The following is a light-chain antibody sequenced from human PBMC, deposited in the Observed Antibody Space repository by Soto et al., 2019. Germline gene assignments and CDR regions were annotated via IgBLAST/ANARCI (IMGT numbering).Light chain of an antibody. CDR2: LNSDGSH. J-gene: IGLJ3*02. CDR1: SGHSSYA. V-gene: IGLV4-69*01. CDR3: QAWGTGPWV. Sequence: QPVLTQSPSASASLGASVKLTGTLSSGHSSYAIAWHQQQPEKGPRYLMKLNSDGSHSKGDGIPDRFSGSSSGAERYLTISSLQSEDEADYYCQAWGTGPWVFGGGTKVTVL.